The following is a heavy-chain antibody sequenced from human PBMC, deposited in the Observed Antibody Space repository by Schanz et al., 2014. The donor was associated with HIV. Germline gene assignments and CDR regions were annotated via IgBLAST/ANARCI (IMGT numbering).Heavy chain of an antibody. CDR2: ISGSGVST. D-gene: IGHD6-19*01. V-gene: IGHV3-23*04. CDR3: AKMARSVAANTNFDY. Sequence: VQLVESGGGVVQPGRSLRLSCAASGFTFSSYAMSWVRQAPGKGLEWVSAISGSGVSTFYAGSVKGRFAISRDKSKNTLYLQMNSLRVEDTAVYYCAKMARSVAANTNFDYWGQGTLVTVSP. J-gene: IGHJ4*02. CDR1: GFTFSSYA.